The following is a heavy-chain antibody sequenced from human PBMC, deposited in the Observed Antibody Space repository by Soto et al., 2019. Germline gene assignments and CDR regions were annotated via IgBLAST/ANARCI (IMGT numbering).Heavy chain of an antibody. CDR1: GFTSSNYW. Sequence: EVQVVESGGGLVQPGGSLSLSCVASGFTSSNYWMNWVRQAPGKGLEWVANIKQDGTEKNYVDSVKCRFTISRDNAKNSLYLQMNSLRAEDTAVYYCAGSTSSWGVWGKGTTVTVSS. CDR3: AGSTSSWGV. D-gene: IGHD6-13*01. V-gene: IGHV3-7*01. J-gene: IGHJ6*04. CDR2: IKQDGTEK.